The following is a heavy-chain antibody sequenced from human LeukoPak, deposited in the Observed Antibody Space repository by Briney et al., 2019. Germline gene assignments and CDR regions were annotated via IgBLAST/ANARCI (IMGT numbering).Heavy chain of an antibody. CDR1: GFTFSSYS. CDR2: ISSSSSYI. Sequence: PGGSLRLSCAASGFTFSSYSMNWVRQAPGKGLEWVSSISSSSSYIYYADSVKGRFTISRDNAKNSLYLQMNSLRAEDTAVYYCARDQDYLQDSGIAVAGTFDYWGQGTLVTVSS. J-gene: IGHJ4*02. CDR3: ARDQDYLQDSGIAVAGTFDY. V-gene: IGHV3-21*01. D-gene: IGHD6-19*01.